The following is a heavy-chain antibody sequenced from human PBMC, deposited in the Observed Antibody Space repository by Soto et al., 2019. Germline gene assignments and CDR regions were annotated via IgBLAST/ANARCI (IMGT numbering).Heavy chain of an antibody. CDR1: GFSLSTSGVG. CDR2: IYWDDDK. V-gene: IGHV2-5*02. D-gene: IGHD6-6*01. CDR3: AHIGQLASPFDP. J-gene: IGHJ5*02. Sequence: QITLKESGPTLVKPTQTLTLTCTFSGFSLSTSGVGVGWIRQPPGKALEWLALIYWDDDKRYSPSLKSRLTLTKDTSKNPVVLTITNMDPVDTATYYFAHIGQLASPFDPWGQGTLVTVSS.